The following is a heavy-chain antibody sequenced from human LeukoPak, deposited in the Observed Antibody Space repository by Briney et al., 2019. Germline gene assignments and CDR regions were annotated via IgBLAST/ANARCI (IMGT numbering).Heavy chain of an antibody. CDR1: GYTFTSYD. Sequence: ASVKVSCKASGYTFTSYDINWVRQATGQGLEWRGCMNPNSGNTGYAQKFQGRVTMTRNTSISTAYMELSSLRSEDTAVYYCARAVRRDSGGWRLDYWGQGTLVTVSS. V-gene: IGHV1-8*01. CDR2: MNPNSGNT. CDR3: ARAVRRDSGGWRLDY. J-gene: IGHJ4*02. D-gene: IGHD2-15*01.